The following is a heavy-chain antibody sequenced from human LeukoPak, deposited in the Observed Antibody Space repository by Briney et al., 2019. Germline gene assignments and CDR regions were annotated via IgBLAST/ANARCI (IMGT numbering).Heavy chain of an antibody. D-gene: IGHD6-13*01. CDR2: IKQDGSEK. CDR3: AKVPKAAGMTYFDY. J-gene: IGHJ4*02. Sequence: GGSLRLSCAASGFTFSSYWMSWVRQAPGKGLEWVANIKQDGSEKYYVDSVKGRFTISRDNAKNSLYLQMNSLRAEDTAVYYCAKVPKAAGMTYFDYWGQGTLVTVSS. V-gene: IGHV3-7*01. CDR1: GFTFSSYW.